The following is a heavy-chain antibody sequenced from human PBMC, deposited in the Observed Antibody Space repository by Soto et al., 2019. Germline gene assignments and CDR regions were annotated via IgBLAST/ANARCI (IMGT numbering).Heavy chain of an antibody. Sequence: GGSLRPSCAASGFTFQSYAMNWVREAPGKGLEWISGISGSGVSTDYADSVKGRFSISRDNYKDTLYLQIYSLRVEDTAMYYCAIGDCSAGSCYRGFEYWGQGTLVTVSS. CDR2: ISGSGVST. J-gene: IGHJ4*02. D-gene: IGHD2-15*01. CDR1: GFTFQSYA. CDR3: AIGDCSAGSCYRGFEY. V-gene: IGHV3-23*01.